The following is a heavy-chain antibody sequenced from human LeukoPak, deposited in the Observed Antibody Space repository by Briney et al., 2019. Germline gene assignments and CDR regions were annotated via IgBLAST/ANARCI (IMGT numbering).Heavy chain of an antibody. D-gene: IGHD5-24*01. CDR1: GFTFSSYA. Sequence: GGSLRLSCAASGFTFSSYAMSWVRQAPGKGLEWVSAISGSGGSTYYADSVKGRFTISRDNSKNTLYLQMNSLRAEDTAVYYCAKAPLLSGMATIKLSWGQGTLVTVSS. V-gene: IGHV3-23*01. CDR2: ISGSGGST. CDR3: AKAPLLSGMATIKLS. J-gene: IGHJ4*02.